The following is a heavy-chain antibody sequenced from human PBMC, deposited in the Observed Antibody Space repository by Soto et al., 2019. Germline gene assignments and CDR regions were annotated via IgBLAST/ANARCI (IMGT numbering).Heavy chain of an antibody. CDR1: GYTFVAYY. J-gene: IGHJ4*02. CDR3: ARHLAYCGGDCYTEPIDY. D-gene: IGHD2-21*02. V-gene: IGHV1-2*02. CDR2: INPKTGDT. Sequence: ASVKVSCKXSGYTFVAYYVFWVRQAPGHGLEWMGWINPKTGDTNYAQNFQGRVTMTRDTSVTTAYMELSRLTSDDTALYYCARHLAYCGGDCYTEPIDYWGQGTPVTVSS.